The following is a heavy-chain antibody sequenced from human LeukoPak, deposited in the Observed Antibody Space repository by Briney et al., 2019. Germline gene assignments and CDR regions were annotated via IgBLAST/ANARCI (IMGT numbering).Heavy chain of an antibody. J-gene: IGHJ2*01. CDR3: ARVSSSWYQDWYFDL. D-gene: IGHD6-13*01. V-gene: IGHV4-30-4*07. CDR2: IYYSGST. Sequence: PSETLSLTCAVSGGSISSGGYSWSWIRQPPGKGLEWIGYIYYSGSTYYNPSLKGRVIISLDTSKNQFSLKLSSVTAADTAVYYCARVSSSWYQDWYFDLWGRGTLVTVSS. CDR1: GGSISSGGYS.